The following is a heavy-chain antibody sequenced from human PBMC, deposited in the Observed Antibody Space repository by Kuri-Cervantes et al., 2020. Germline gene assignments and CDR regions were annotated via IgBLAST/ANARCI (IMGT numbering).Heavy chain of an antibody. CDR3: ATDLVGNYVAFDY. D-gene: IGHD1-7*01. CDR2: FDPEDGET. V-gene: IGHV1-24*01. Sequence: ASVKVSCKASGYTFTGYYMHWVRQAPGQGLEWMGGFDPEDGETIYAQKFQDRVTMTEDTSTDTAYMELSGLRSEDTAVYYCATDLVGNYVAFDYWGQGTLVTVSS. CDR1: GYTFTGYY. J-gene: IGHJ4*02.